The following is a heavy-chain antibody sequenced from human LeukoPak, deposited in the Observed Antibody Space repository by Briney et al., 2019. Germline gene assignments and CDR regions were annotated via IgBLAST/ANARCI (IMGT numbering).Heavy chain of an antibody. D-gene: IGHD3-22*01. J-gene: IGHJ4*02. CDR2: INTVSSYI. CDR1: GFSFSSYS. Sequence: GGSLRLSCAASGFSFSSYSFNWVRQAPGKGLEWVSSINTVSSYIYYADSLKGRFTISRDNAKNSVYLQMDRLRAEDSAAYYCARLRKNTDSSGFFYYYDYWGQGTLVTVSS. CDR3: ARLRKNTDSSGFFYYYDY. V-gene: IGHV3-21*06.